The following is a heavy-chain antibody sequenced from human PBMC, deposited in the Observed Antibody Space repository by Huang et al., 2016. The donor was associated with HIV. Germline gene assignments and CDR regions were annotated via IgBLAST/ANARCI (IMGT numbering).Heavy chain of an antibody. J-gene: IGHJ4*02. CDR1: GVTLSGCG. V-gene: IGHV3-30*18. D-gene: IGHD6-13*01. CDR3: AKGGSAAAVLDF. CDR2: ISDVGKTK. Sequence: WASSGVTLSGCGMQGVGQAPGKGLEWVAVISDVGKTKYYADSVKGRFSISRDNSKTTVYLQLNSLRVEDTAVYYCAKGGSAAAVLDFWGQGTLVTVSS.